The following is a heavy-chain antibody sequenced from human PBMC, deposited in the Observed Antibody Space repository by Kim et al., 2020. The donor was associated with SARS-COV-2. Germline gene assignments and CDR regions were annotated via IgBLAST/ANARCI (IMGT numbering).Heavy chain of an antibody. CDR2: MDPAGSII. Sequence: GGSLRLSCVVSGSSISGYWMHWVRQAPGKGLVWVSRMDPAGSIINYADSVKGRFTISRDNAKNTLYLQMNSLRAEDTAVYYCARDFVGPEDHWGQGTLVT. CDR3: ARDFVGPEDH. J-gene: IGHJ4*02. V-gene: IGHV3-74*01. D-gene: IGHD2-21*01. CDR1: GSSISGYW.